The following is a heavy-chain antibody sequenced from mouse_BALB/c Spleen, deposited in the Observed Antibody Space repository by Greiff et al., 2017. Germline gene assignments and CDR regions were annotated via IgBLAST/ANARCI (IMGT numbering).Heavy chain of an antibody. J-gene: IGHJ4*01. Sequence: EVKLQESGPGLVKPSQSLSLTCTVTGYSITSDYAWNWIRQFPGNKLEWMGYISYSGSTSYNPSLKSRISITRDTSKNQFFLQLNSVTTEDAATYYCAKEERYGYGAMDYWGQGTSVTVSS. V-gene: IGHV3-2*02. CDR1: GYSITSDYA. CDR2: ISYSGST. D-gene: IGHD1-2*01. CDR3: AKEERYGYGAMDY.